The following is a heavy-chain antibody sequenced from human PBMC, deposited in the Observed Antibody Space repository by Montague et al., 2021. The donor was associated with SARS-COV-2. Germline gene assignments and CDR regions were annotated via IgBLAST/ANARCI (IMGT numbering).Heavy chain of an antibody. CDR1: GGSISSSSFY. V-gene: IGHV4-39*01. D-gene: IGHD4-17*01. CDR3: VRDYGDYLDS. Sequence: SETLSLTCTVSGGSISSSSFYWGWIRQPPGKGLEWIGSLFSAGNTYYNPSLRGRVSVSVDKSKNPFSLMVRSVTAADTAVYFCVRDYGDYLDSWDQGSLVIVSS. J-gene: IGHJ4*02. CDR2: LFSAGNT.